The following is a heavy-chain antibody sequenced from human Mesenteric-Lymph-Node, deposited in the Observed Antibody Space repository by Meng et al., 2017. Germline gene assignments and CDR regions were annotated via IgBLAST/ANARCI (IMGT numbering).Heavy chain of an antibody. CDR3: AKKTVGSGYQPFDY. V-gene: IGHV3-7*01. CDR2: IKQDGSER. J-gene: IGHJ4*02. CDR1: GFTFSSSW. Sequence: GESLKISCAASGFTFSSSWMTWVRQAPGLGLEWVAHIKQDGSERYYVDSVKGRFTISRDNAKNSLYLQMNSLRAEDTAVYYCAKKTVGSGYQPFDYWGQGTLVTVSS. D-gene: IGHD3-22*01.